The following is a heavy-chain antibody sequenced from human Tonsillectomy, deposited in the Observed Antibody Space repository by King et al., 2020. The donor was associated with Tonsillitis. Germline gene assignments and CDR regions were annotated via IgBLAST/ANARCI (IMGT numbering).Heavy chain of an antibody. CDR1: GFTFRSYG. CDR2: IIHDGSDK. V-gene: IGHV3-33*01. D-gene: IGHD3-3*01. CDR3: AASGVVITGGGAFDV. J-gene: IGHJ3*01. Sequence: HVQLVESGGGVVQPGTSLRLSCAASGFTFRSYGIHRVRQAPGKGLEWVAVIIHDGSDKSYADFGRGRFTISRDNSKNMVYLQMDSLRIDDTAVYYCAASGVVITGGGAFDVWGEGTMVTVSS.